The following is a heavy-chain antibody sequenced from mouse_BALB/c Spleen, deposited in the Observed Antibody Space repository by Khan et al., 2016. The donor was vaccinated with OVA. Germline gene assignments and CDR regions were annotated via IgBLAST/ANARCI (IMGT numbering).Heavy chain of an antibody. CDR1: GYTFTSYT. J-gene: IGHJ3*01. CDR3: ISAGAYYRNDGCFAY. CDR2: INPSNGYT. D-gene: IGHD2-14*01. Sequence: QVQLKESGAELARPGASVKMSCKASGYTFTSYTIHWIKLRPGQGLEWIGYINPSNGYTNYNQKFKDKATLTADKSSTTAYLQLSSLTYEDSAAYNYISAGAYYRNDGCFAYWGQGTLVTVSA. V-gene: IGHV1-4*01.